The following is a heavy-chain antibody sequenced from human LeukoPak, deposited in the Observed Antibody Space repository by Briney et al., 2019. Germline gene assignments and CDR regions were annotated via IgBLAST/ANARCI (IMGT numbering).Heavy chain of an antibody. Sequence: PGTSLRLSCAASGFTFSSHGMHWVRQAPGMGLEWVALILYDGSNEYYADSVQGRFTISRDSSRNTLYLRMNSLRAEDTAVYYCAKDGTGGYYYLDYWGQGTLVTVSS. D-gene: IGHD3-22*01. CDR2: ILYDGSNE. CDR1: GFTFSSHG. J-gene: IGHJ4*02. CDR3: AKDGTGGYYYLDY. V-gene: IGHV3-30*18.